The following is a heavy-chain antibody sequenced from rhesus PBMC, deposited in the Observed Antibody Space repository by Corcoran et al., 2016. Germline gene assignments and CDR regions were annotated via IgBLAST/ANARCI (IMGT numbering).Heavy chain of an antibody. CDR1: GGSFSSGYYY. V-gene: IGHV4-122*02. CDR2: ITYRWGT. CDR3: ARDPSSGWYRYFEF. Sequence: VQLQESGPGLVKHSEPLSLTSPVSGGSFSSGYYYWSWIRQPPGKGLEWIGYITYRWGTSYNPSLKSRVTISRDTSKNQFSLRLSSVTAADTAVYYCARDPSSGWYRYFEFWGQGALVTVSS. J-gene: IGHJ1*01. D-gene: IGHD6-31*01.